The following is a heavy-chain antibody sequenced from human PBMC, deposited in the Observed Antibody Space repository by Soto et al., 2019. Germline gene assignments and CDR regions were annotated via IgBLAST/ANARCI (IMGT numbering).Heavy chain of an antibody. CDR3: ARAVATIAGHFDY. D-gene: IGHD5-12*01. J-gene: IGHJ4*02. V-gene: IGHV1-3*01. Sequence: QVQLVQSGAEVKKPGASVKVSCKASGYTFTSYAMHWVRQAPGXXXEWMGWINAGNGNTKYSQKFQGRVTITRDTSASTAYMELSSLRSEDTAXYYCARAVATIAGHFDYWGQGTLVTVSS. CDR1: GYTFTSYA. CDR2: INAGNGNT.